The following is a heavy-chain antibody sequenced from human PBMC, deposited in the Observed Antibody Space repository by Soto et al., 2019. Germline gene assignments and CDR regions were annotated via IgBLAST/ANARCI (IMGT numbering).Heavy chain of an antibody. CDR1: GGSISSYY. CDR3: ARSPAYGDYANLDT. J-gene: IGHJ5*02. D-gene: IGHD4-17*01. V-gene: IGHV4-59*12. Sequence: SSETLSLTCTVSGGSISSYYWSWIRQPPGKGLEWIGYIYYSGSTNYNPSLKSRVTISVDTSKNQFSLKLSSVTAADTAVYYCARSPAYGDYANLDTWGQGTLVTVSS. CDR2: IYYSGST.